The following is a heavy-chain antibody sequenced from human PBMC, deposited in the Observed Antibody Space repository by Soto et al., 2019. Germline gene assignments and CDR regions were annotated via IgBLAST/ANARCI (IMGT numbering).Heavy chain of an antibody. J-gene: IGHJ4*02. V-gene: IGHV3-15*01. CDR3: TVGHYGD. CDR2: VKREIDGGTI. CDR1: GLSARDVY. D-gene: IGHD3-10*01. Sequence: EVQLVASGGGLVKPGGSLRLSCPASGLSARDVYLSWVRQPPGKGLEWVGHVKREIDGGTIDYAAPVKGRFTISRDDSENTLYLQMISLKTEDTAVYYCTVGHYGDWGQGTLVTVSP.